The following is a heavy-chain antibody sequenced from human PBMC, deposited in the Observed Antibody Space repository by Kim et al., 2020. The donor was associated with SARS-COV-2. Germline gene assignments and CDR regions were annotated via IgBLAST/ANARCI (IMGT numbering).Heavy chain of an antibody. CDR1: GFTFGDYA. V-gene: IGHV3-49*04. Sequence: GGSLRLSCTASGFTFGDYAMSWVRQAPGKGLEWVGCIRSKAYGGTTEYAASVKGRFTISRDDSKSIAYLQMNSLKTEDTAVYYCTRAPMVRGVLFDYWGQGTLVTVSS. J-gene: IGHJ4*02. D-gene: IGHD3-10*01. CDR3: TRAPMVRGVLFDY. CDR2: IRSKAYGGTT.